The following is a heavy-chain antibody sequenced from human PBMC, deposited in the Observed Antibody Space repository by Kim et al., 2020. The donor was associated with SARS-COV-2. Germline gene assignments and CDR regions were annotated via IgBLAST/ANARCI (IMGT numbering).Heavy chain of an antibody. D-gene: IGHD6-13*01. J-gene: IGHJ5*02. CDR3: ARHGSSWYLGDWFDP. CDR2: IYYSGST. Sequence: SETLSLTCTVSGGSISSSSYYWGWIRQPPGKGLEWIGSIYYSGSTYYNPSLKSRVTISVDTSKNQFSLKLSSVTAADTAVYYCARHGSSWYLGDWFDPWGQGTLVTVSS. V-gene: IGHV4-39*01. CDR1: GGSISSSSYY.